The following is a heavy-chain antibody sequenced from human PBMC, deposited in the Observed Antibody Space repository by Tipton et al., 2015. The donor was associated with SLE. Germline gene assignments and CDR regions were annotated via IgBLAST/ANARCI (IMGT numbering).Heavy chain of an antibody. D-gene: IGHD3-10*01. CDR1: GGSISSYY. Sequence: GLVKPSETLSLTCTVSGGSISSYYWSWIRQPPGKGLEWIGYIYYSGSTNYNPSLKSRVTISVDTSKNQFSLKLSSVTAADTAVYYCASGLRWSGVDQGVIPPFDYWGQGTLVTVSS. CDR2: IYYSGST. J-gene: IGHJ4*02. V-gene: IGHV4-59*01. CDR3: ASGLRWSGVDQGVIPPFDY.